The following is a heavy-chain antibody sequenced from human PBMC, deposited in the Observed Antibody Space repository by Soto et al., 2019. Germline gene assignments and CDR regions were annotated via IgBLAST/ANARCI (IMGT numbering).Heavy chain of an antibody. Sequence: QVTLKESGPVLVKPTETLTLTCTFSGFSLSRATMGVSWIRQPPGKALEWLAHIFTNDKKSYSTSLGSRLTISKDTSKSQVVLTMTNMDPADTATYYSARVPNSYNPMDYWGQGTLVTVSS. D-gene: IGHD1-1*01. J-gene: IGHJ4*02. CDR2: IFTNDKK. CDR3: ARVPNSYNPMDY. V-gene: IGHV2-26*01. CDR1: GFSLSRATMG.